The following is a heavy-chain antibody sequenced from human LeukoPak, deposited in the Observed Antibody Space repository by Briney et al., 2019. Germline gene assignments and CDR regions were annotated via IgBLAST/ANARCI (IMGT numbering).Heavy chain of an antibody. CDR3: AKDFGISGAGSFDI. J-gene: IGHJ3*02. D-gene: IGHD3-10*01. CDR1: GFTFSSYG. V-gene: IGHV3-30*18. Sequence: GGSLRLSCAPSGFTFSSYGMHWVRQAPGKGLEWVAVISHEGSNKYYADSVKGRITISKDDSRNTLYLQMNSLRAEDTAVYYCAKDFGISGAGSFDIWGQGTMVTVS. CDR2: ISHEGSNK.